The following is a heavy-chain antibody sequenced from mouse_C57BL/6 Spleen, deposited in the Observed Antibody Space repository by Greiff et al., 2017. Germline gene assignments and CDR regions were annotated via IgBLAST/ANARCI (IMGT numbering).Heavy chain of an antibody. CDR2: IDPSDSET. Sequence: VQLQQSGAELVRPGSSVKLSCKASGYTFTSYWMHWVKQRPIQGLEWIGNIDPSDSETHYNQKFKDKATLTVDKSSSTAYMQLSSLTSEDSACYYCARPHNYGSSPYYFDYWGQGTTLTVSS. J-gene: IGHJ2*01. CDR1: GYTFTSYW. D-gene: IGHD1-1*01. V-gene: IGHV1-52*01. CDR3: ARPHNYGSSPYYFDY.